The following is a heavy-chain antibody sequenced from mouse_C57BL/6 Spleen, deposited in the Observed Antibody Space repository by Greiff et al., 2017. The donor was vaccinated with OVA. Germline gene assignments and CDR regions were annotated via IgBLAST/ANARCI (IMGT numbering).Heavy chain of an antibody. V-gene: IGHV1-81*01. CDR3: AREGFITTVVEDWYFDV. CDR1: GYTFTSYG. CDR2: IYPRSGNT. D-gene: IGHD1-1*01. Sequence: VRLQQSGAELARPGASVKLSCKASGYTFTSYGISWVKQRTGQGLEWIGEIYPRSGNTYYNEKFKGKATLTADKSSSTAYMELRSLTSEDSAVYFCAREGFITTVVEDWYFDVWGTGTTVTVSS. J-gene: IGHJ1*03.